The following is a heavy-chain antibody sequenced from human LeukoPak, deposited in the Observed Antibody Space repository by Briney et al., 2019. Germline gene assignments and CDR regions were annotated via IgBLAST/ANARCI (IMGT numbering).Heavy chain of an antibody. J-gene: IGHJ4*02. CDR1: GFTFSSYA. Sequence: PGGSLRLSCAASGFTFSSYAMHWVRQAPGKGLEWVAVISYDGSNKYYADSVKGRFTISRDNSKNTLYLQMNSLRAEDTAVYYCARGLEYSYGYFDYWGQGTLVTVSS. CDR2: ISYDGSNK. V-gene: IGHV3-30*04. CDR3: ARGLEYSYGYFDY. D-gene: IGHD5-18*01.